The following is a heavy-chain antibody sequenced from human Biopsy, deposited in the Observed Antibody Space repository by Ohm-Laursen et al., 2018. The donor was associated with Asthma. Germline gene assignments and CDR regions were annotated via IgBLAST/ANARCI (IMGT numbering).Heavy chain of an antibody. CDR2: INTTTGNP. CDR3: ARMISYYHEMRAPFFDY. J-gene: IGHJ4*02. CDR1: GYTVTRSA. V-gene: IGHV7-4-1*02. D-gene: IGHD3-22*01. Sequence: SVSPSRTPSGYTVTRSAINWVRQAPGPGLEWMGWINTTTGNPTYAQGFTGRFVFSLDTSVNTAHLQISSLKAEDTAVYYRARMISYYHEMRAPFFDYWGQGTLVTVSS.